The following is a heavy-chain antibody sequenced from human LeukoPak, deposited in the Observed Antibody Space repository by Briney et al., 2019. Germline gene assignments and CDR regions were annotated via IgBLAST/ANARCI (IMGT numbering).Heavy chain of an antibody. V-gene: IGHV1-69*13. J-gene: IGHJ4*02. CDR2: IIPIFGTA. CDR3: ASGQEPPAPRVKWNCCDY. Sequence: ASVKVSCKASGGTFSSYAISWVRQAPGQGLEWMGGIIPIFGTANYAQKFQGRVTITADESTSTAYMELSSLRSEDTAVYYCASGQEPPAPRVKWNCCDYWGQGTLVTVSS. CDR1: GGTFSSYA. D-gene: IGHD1-7*01.